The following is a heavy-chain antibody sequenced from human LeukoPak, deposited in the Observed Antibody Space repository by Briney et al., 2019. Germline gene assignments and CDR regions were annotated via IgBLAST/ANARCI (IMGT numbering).Heavy chain of an antibody. J-gene: IGHJ4*02. V-gene: IGHV1-69*13. CDR2: IIPIFGTA. D-gene: IGHD6-13*01. CDR1: GGTFSSYA. CDR3: ARHSSSWYSGGDY. Sequence: ASVKVSCKASGGTFSSYAISWVRQAPGQGLEWMRGIIPIFGTANYAQKFQGRVTITADESTSTAYMELSSLRSEDTAVYYCARHSSSWYSGGDYWGQGTLVTVSS.